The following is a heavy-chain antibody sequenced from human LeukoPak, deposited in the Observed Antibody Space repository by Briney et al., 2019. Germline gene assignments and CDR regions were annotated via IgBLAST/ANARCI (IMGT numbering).Heavy chain of an antibody. J-gene: IGHJ3*02. Sequence: GGSLRLSCAASGFTFSSYWVTWVRQTPGKGLEWVANINKDGSEKYYVDSVKGRFTISRDNAKNSLYLEMNSLRVEDTAVYYCAKDTLLWFGELYGDAFDIWGQGTMVTVSS. CDR1: GFTFSSYW. CDR3: AKDTLLWFGELYGDAFDI. CDR2: INKDGSEK. D-gene: IGHD3-10*01. V-gene: IGHV3-7*03.